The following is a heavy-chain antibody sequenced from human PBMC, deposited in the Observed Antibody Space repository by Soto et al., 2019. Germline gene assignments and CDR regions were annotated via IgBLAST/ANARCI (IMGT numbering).Heavy chain of an antibody. J-gene: IGHJ4*02. D-gene: IGHD6-19*01. CDR2: IYYSGST. CDR1: GGSISSFY. Sequence: QVQLQESGPGLVKPSETMSLTCTVSGGSISSFYWSWIRQPPGKGREWIGYIYYSGSTNYNPSLKSRVTISVDTSKNQFSLKLSSVTAADTAVYYCARGSGVAGFWGQGTLVTVSS. V-gene: IGHV4-59*01. CDR3: ARGSGVAGF.